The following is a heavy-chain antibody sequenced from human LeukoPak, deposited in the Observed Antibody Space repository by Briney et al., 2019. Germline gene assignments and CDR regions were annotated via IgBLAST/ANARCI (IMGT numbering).Heavy chain of an antibody. Sequence: PSETLSLTCAVYGGSFSGYYWSWIRQPPGKGLEWIGEINHSGSTNYNPSLKSRVTISVDTSKNQFSLKLSSVTAADTAVYYCARDLSGSYSYYYYGLDVWGQGTTVTVSS. CDR2: INHSGST. V-gene: IGHV4-34*01. CDR3: ARDLSGSYSYYYYGLDV. J-gene: IGHJ6*02. D-gene: IGHD1-26*01. CDR1: GGSFSGYY.